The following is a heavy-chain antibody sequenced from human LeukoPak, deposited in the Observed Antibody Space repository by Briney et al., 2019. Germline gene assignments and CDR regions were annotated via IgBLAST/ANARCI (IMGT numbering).Heavy chain of an antibody. CDR2: IYTSGST. V-gene: IGHV4-4*07. CDR3: ARSTITIFGVVTKGGYYYYYMDV. D-gene: IGHD3-3*01. Sequence: SETLSLTCTVSGGSISSYYWSWIRQPAGKGLEWIGRIYTSGSTNYNPSLKSRVTMSVDTSKNQFSLKLSSVTAADTAVYYCARSTITIFGVVTKGGYYYYYMDVWGKGTTVTVSS. J-gene: IGHJ6*03. CDR1: GGSISSYY.